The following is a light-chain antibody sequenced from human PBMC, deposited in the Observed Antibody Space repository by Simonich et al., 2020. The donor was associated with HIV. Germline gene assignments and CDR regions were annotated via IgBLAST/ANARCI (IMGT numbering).Light chain of an antibody. CDR2: KDS. J-gene: IGLJ3*02. Sequence: SYELTQPPSVSVSPGQTASITCSGDKLGDKYACWYQQKPGQAPVLVIYKDSERPSGIPERFSGSSSGTTVTLTISGVQSEDDADYYCQSADTSDSVVFGGGTKLAVL. CDR3: QSADTSDSVV. CDR1: KLGDKY. V-gene: IGLV3-25*03.